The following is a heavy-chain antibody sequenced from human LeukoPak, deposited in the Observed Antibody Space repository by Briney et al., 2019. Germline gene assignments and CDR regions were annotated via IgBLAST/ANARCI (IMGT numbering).Heavy chain of an antibody. Sequence: PGGSLRLSCAASGFTVSSNYMSWVHQAPGKGLEWIGSIYYSGSTYYNPSLKSRVTISVDTSKNQFSLKLSSVTAADTAVYYCARHVQTEQLAYDAFDIWGQGTMVTVSS. J-gene: IGHJ3*02. D-gene: IGHD6-13*01. CDR3: ARHVQTEQLAYDAFDI. CDR2: IYYSGST. CDR1: GFTVSSNY. V-gene: IGHV4-39*01.